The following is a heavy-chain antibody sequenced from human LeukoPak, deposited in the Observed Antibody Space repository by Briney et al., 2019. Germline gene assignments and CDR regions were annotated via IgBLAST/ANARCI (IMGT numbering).Heavy chain of an antibody. CDR2: IYYSGST. Sequence: PSETPSLTCTVSGGSISSYYWSWIRQPPGKGLEWIGYIYYSGSTNYNPSLKSRVTISVDTSKNQFSLKLSSVTAAETTVYYCARRRDGFQGVYYYYMDVWGKGTTVTVSS. J-gene: IGHJ6*03. V-gene: IGHV4-59*08. D-gene: IGHD3-10*01. CDR3: ARRRDGFQGVYYYYMDV. CDR1: GGSISSYY.